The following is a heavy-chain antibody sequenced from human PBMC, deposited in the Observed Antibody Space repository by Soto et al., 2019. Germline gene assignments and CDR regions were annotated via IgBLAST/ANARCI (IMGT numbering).Heavy chain of an antibody. J-gene: IGHJ4*02. Sequence: QVQLQQWGAGLLKPSETLSLTCAVYGGSFSGYYWSWIRQPPGKGLEWIGEINHSGSTNYNPSLKSRVTISVDTSKNQFSLKLSSVTAADTAVYYCARESGYYFDYWGQGTLVTVSS. CDR3: ARESGYYFDY. CDR2: INHSGST. CDR1: GGSFSGYY. D-gene: IGHD3-10*01. V-gene: IGHV4-34*01.